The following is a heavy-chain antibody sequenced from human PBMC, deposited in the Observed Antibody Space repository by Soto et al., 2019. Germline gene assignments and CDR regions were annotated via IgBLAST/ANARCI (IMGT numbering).Heavy chain of an antibody. CDR2: ITWNSGSR. V-gene: IGHV3-9*01. CDR3: VKGDSGYDYGMDV. CDR1: GFTFADYT. J-gene: IGHJ6*02. D-gene: IGHD1-26*01. Sequence: PGGSLRLSCAVSGFTFADYTMHWVRQAPGKGLEWVSGITWNSGSRGYADSVKGRFTISRDNADNSLYLQMNSLRVEDTALYYCVKGDSGYDYGMDVWGQGTTVTVSS.